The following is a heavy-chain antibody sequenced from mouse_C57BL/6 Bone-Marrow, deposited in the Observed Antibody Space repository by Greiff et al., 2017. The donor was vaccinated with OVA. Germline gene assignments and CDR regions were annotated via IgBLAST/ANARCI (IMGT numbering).Heavy chain of an antibody. J-gene: IGHJ3*01. CDR2: ISDGGSYT. CDR1: GFTFSSYA. V-gene: IGHV5-4*01. CDR3: ARDGGD. Sequence: EVKVVESGGGLVKPGGSLKLSCAASGFTFSSYAMSWVRQTPEKRLEWVATISDGGSYTYYPDNVKGRFTISRDNAKNNLYLQMSHLKSEDTAMYYCARDGGDWGQGTLVTVSA.